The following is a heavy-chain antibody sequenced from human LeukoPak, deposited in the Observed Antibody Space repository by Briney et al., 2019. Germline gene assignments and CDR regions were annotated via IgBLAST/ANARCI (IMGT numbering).Heavy chain of an antibody. Sequence: QSGGSLRLSCAASGFTFSSYAMHWVRQAPGKGLEWVAVISYDGSNKYYADSVKGRFTISRDNSKNTLYLQMNSLRAEDTAVYYCARGGMAVPAALGYWGQGTLVTVSS. CDR3: ARGGMAVPAALGY. CDR2: ISYDGSNK. J-gene: IGHJ4*02. V-gene: IGHV3-30-3*01. D-gene: IGHD2-2*01. CDR1: GFTFSSYA.